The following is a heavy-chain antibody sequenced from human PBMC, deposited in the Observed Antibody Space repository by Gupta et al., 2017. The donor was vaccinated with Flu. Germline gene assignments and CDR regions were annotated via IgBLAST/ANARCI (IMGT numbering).Heavy chain of an antibody. V-gene: IGHV4-59*01. CDR2: IYYSGST. D-gene: IGHD3-9*01. CDR1: GGSISSYY. Sequence: QVQLQESGPGLVKPSETLSLTCTVSGGSISSYYWSWIRQPPGKGLEWIGYIYYSGSTNYNPSLKSRVTISVDTSKNQFSLKLSSVTAADTAVYYCARSRNYDILTGYYFPWYFDLWGRGTLVTVSS. J-gene: IGHJ2*01. CDR3: ARSRNYDILTGYYFPWYFDL.